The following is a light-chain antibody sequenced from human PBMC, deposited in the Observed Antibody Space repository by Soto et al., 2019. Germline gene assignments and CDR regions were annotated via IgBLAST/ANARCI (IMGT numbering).Light chain of an antibody. Sequence: EIVLTQSPATLSLSPGERATFSCRASQSVSSYLAWFQQKPGQAPRLLIYDASHRATGIAPRFSGSGSGTDFTLTISSLETEAFAVYYCQQHTNWPPSITFGQGTRLQIK. CDR2: DAS. CDR3: QQHTNWPPSIT. V-gene: IGKV3-11*01. CDR1: QSVSSY. J-gene: IGKJ5*01.